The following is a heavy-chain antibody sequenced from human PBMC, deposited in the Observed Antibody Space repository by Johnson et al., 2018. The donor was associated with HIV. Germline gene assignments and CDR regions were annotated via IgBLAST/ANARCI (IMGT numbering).Heavy chain of an antibody. Sequence: VQLVESGGGVVQPGRSLRLSCAASGFTFSSYGMYWVRQPPGKGLEWVSLIGWDGGSRYYGDSVKGRFTISRDNSKNSLYLQMNSLRTEDTALYYCAKAQGSLPVEIYAFDIWGQGTMVTVSS. CDR2: IGWDGGSR. V-gene: IGHV3-43*01. CDR3: AKAQGSLPVEIYAFDI. CDR1: GFTFSSYG. J-gene: IGHJ3*02. D-gene: IGHD1-26*01.